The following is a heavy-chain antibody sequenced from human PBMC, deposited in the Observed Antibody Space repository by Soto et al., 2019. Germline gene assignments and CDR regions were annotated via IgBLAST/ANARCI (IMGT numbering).Heavy chain of an antibody. D-gene: IGHD1-26*01. J-gene: IGHJ4*02. CDR2: IDPDGTTT. V-gene: IGHV3-74*01. CDR1: GFTFSSYW. CDR3: TTAGSYRFDY. Sequence: EVQLVESGGGLVQPGGSLRLSCAASGFTFSSYWMHWVRQTPGKGPLWVSRIDPDGTTTNYSDSVKGRFTISRDNAENTLYLQMDGLRAEDTAVYYCTTAGSYRFDYWGQGTLVTVSS.